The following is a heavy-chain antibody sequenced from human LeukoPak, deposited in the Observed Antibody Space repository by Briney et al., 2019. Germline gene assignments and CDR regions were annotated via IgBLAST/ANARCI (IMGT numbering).Heavy chain of an antibody. CDR3: AKVYLRYYYGMDV. Sequence: PGGSLRLSCAASGFTFSNYAMSWVRQAPGKGLERVSAISGSGGTTYYADSVKGRFTISRDNSKNTLYLQMNSLRAEDTAIYYCAKVYLRYYYGMDVWGQGTTVTVSS. CDR1: GFTFSNYA. CDR2: ISGSGGTT. D-gene: IGHD2-21*01. V-gene: IGHV3-23*01. J-gene: IGHJ6*02.